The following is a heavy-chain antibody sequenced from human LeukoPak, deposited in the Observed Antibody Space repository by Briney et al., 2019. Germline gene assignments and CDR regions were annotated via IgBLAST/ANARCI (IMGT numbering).Heavy chain of an antibody. V-gene: IGHV3-23*01. J-gene: IGHJ4*02. CDR1: GFTFSSYA. CDR3: AEVDSVVIHFDY. Sequence: GGSLRLSCAASGFTFSSYAMSWVRQAPGKGLECVSAISGSGGSTYYADSVKGRFTISRDNSKNTLYLKMNSLRAEDTAVYYCAEVDSVVIHFDYWGQGTLVTVSS. D-gene: IGHD3-22*01. CDR2: ISGSGGST.